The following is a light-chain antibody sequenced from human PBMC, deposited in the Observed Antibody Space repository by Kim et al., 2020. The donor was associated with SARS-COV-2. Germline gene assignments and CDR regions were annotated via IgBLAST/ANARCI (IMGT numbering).Light chain of an antibody. Sequence: DIQMTQSPSSLSASVGDRVTITCRASQTISTYLNRYQPKPGRAPKLLIYAASSLQSGVPSRFSGSGSGTDFTLTISSLQPEDFATYYCQQSYNTPRLTFGGGTKVGIK. CDR2: AAS. V-gene: IGKV1-39*01. J-gene: IGKJ4*01. CDR3: QQSYNTPRLT. CDR1: QTISTY.